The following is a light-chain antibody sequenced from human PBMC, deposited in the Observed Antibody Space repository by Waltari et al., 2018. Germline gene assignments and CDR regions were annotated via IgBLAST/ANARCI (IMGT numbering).Light chain of an antibody. CDR3: QQYNSYSQFT. J-gene: IGKJ3*01. V-gene: IGKV1-5*03. CDR1: QSISSW. Sequence: DIQMTQSPSTLSASVGDRVTIPCRASQSISSWLAWYQQKPGKAPKLLIYKASSLESGVPSRFSGSGSGTEFTLTISSLQPDDFATYYCQQYNSYSQFTFGPGTKVDIK. CDR2: KAS.